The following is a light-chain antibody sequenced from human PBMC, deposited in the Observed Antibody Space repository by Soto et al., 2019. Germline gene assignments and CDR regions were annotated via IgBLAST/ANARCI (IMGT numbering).Light chain of an antibody. Sequence: EIVLTQSPGTLSLSPGERATLSCRASQSVSVNYLAWYQQKPGQAPRLLIYAVSSRAAGIPDRFSGSGSATDFTLTISRLEPEDFAVYYCQQYGGSPPITFGQGTRLEI. J-gene: IGKJ5*01. CDR2: AVS. CDR3: QQYGGSPPIT. CDR1: QSVSVNY. V-gene: IGKV3-20*01.